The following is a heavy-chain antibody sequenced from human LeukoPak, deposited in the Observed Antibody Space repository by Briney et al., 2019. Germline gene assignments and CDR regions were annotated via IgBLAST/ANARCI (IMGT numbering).Heavy chain of an antibody. D-gene: IGHD3-10*01. V-gene: IGHV4-39*07. CDR3: AGGGNYYWAPDY. CDR2: IYYSGST. J-gene: IGHJ4*02. Sequence: SETLSLTCTVSGGSISSSSYYWGWLRQPPGTGREWFGRIYYSGSTYYNPSLKSPVTISVHTAKHQFSLELTYLSALDTAAYSCAGGGNYYWAPDYWGQGTLVTVSS. CDR1: GGSISSSSYY.